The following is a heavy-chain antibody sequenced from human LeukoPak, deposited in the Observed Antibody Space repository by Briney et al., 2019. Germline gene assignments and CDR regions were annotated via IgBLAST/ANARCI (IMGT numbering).Heavy chain of an antibody. CDR1: GLTFRSYG. D-gene: IGHD4-17*01. Sequence: GGSLRLSCAASGLTFRSYGMDWVRQAPGKGLKWVAFIRYDGNNKDYADSVKGRFTISRDNSKNTLYLQMNSLRAEDTAVYYCAKGYGDLVAFDIWGQGTMVTVSS. CDR3: AKGYGDLVAFDI. J-gene: IGHJ3*02. V-gene: IGHV3-30*02. CDR2: IRYDGNNK.